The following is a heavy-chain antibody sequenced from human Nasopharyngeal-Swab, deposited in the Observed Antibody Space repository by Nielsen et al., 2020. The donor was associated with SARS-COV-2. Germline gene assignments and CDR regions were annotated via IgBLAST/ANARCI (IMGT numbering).Heavy chain of an antibody. V-gene: IGHV4-4*02. CDR2: IYHSGST. D-gene: IGHD6-19*01. Sequence: VRQAPGKGLEWIGGIYHSGSTNYNPSLKSRVTISVDKSKNQFSLKLSSVTAADTAVYYCARRGRIAVAGFFDYWGQGTLVTVSS. J-gene: IGHJ4*02. CDR3: ARRGRIAVAGFFDY.